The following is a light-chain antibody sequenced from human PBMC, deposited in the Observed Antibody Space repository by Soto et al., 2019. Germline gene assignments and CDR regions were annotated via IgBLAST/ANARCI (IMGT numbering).Light chain of an antibody. Sequence: DIQMTQSPSTLSASVGDRVTITCRASQSISSWLAWYQQKPGKAPKLLIYQASSLESGVPSRLSGSGSGTEFTLTISSLQPEDFATYYCQQYNINSETFGQGTKVDIK. V-gene: IGKV1-5*03. CDR1: QSISSW. J-gene: IGKJ1*01. CDR2: QAS. CDR3: QQYNINSET.